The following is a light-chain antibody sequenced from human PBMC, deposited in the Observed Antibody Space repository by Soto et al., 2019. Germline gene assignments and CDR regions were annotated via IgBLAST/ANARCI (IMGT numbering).Light chain of an antibody. V-gene: IGKV1-33*01. CDR2: DAS. CDR1: QDITNY. Sequence: DIQMTQSPSSLSASVGDRVTITCQARQDITNYLNWYQQKPGKARNLLIYDASNLETGVPSRFSGSGSGTHFTFTISCLQPEDIAPYYCQQYDPLRVTFGPGTKVDIK. J-gene: IGKJ3*01. CDR3: QQYDPLRVT.